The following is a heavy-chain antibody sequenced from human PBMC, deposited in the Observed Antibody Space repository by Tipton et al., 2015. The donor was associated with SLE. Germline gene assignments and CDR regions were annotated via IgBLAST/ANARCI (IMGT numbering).Heavy chain of an antibody. V-gene: IGHV4-4*02. CDR2: IYHSGST. J-gene: IGHJ4*02. CDR3: ARGVVTDKGDY. D-gene: IGHD4-23*01. CDR1: GGSISSSNW. Sequence: TLSLTCAVSGGSISSSNWWSWVRQPPGKGLEWIGEIYHSGSTNYNPSLKSRVTISVDTSKNQFSLKLSSVTAADTAAYYCARGVVTDKGDYWGQGTLVTVSS.